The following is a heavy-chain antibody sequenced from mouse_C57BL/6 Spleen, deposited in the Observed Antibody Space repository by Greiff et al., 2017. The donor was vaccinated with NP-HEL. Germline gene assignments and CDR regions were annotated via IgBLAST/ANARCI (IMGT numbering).Heavy chain of an antibody. CDR3: ARIYSNHEGFAY. J-gene: IGHJ3*01. CDR2: INPSNGGT. CDR1: GYTFTSYW. Sequence: QVQLQQSGTELVKPGASVKLSCKASGYTFTSYWMHWVKQRPGQGLEWIGNINPSNGGTNCNEKFKSKATLTVDKSSSTAYMQLSSLTSEDSAVYYCARIYSNHEGFAYWGQGTLVTVSA. D-gene: IGHD2-5*01. V-gene: IGHV1-53*01.